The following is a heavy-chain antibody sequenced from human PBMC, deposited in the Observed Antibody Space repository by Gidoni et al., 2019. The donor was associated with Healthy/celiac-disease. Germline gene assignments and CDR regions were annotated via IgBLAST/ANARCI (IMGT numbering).Heavy chain of an antibody. D-gene: IGHD2-15*01. CDR1: GGPILIYY. CDR2: IYTSGST. CDR3: SRGDYSNAFDI. Sequence: QVQLQESGPGLVQPSETLSPTCTVSGGPILIYYWSWIRQPAGKGLEWIGRIYTSGSTNYNPTRKSRVTMSVDTSKNQCSLKLSAVTAADTAVYYCSRGDYSNAFDIWGQGTMVTVSS. J-gene: IGHJ3*02. V-gene: IGHV4-4*07.